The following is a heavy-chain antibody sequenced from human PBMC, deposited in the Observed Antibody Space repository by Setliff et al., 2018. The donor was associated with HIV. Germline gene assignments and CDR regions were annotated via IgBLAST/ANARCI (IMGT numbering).Heavy chain of an antibody. CDR3: VRDNSYYYGSGGHHFYGVDV. D-gene: IGHD3-10*01. CDR2: IYSTGST. CDR1: GPSINIHY. J-gene: IGHJ6*02. Sequence: SETLSLTCTVSGPSINIHYWSWIRQSPGKGFEWIGYIYSTGSTNYNPSLQSRVTISMVASRNQFSLKVTSVTAADTAVYYCVRDNSYYYGSGGHHFYGVDVWGQGATVTVSS. V-gene: IGHV4-4*08.